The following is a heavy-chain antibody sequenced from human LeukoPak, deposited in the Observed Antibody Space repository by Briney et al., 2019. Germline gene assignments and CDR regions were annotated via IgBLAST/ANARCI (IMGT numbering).Heavy chain of an antibody. J-gene: IGHJ4*02. CDR3: VTDRYSDSAFGD. V-gene: IGHV3-74*01. CDR2: INTDGSVT. CDR1: GISVSTFW. Sequence: GGSLRLSCAASGISVSTFWMHWVRQAPGEGLVWVSRINTDGSVTNYADSVEGRFTISRDNAKNMLYLQMNDLRAEDTAVYYCVTDRYSDSAFGDWGQGTLVTVSS. D-gene: IGHD1-26*01.